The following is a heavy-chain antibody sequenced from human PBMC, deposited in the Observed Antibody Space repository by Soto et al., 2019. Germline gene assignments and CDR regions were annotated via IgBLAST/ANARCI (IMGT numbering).Heavy chain of an antibody. CDR3: ARGHRAMEYYYYYGLDV. Sequence: PSETLSLTCSVAGSSISSSFWSWIRRPPGKELEWIGYISYSGSTTYNPSLKSRITLSVDTSKNQFSLRVASVTAADTAVYYCARGHRAMEYYYYYGLDVWGQGTTVTVSS. D-gene: IGHD5-18*01. CDR2: ISYSGST. CDR1: GSSISSSF. J-gene: IGHJ6*02. V-gene: IGHV4-59*01.